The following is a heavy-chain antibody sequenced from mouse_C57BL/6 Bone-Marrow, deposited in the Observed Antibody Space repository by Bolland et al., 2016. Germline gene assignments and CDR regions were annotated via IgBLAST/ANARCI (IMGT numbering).Heavy chain of an antibody. D-gene: IGHD1-1*01. V-gene: IGHV1-55*01. CDR3: ARPNYYGYAMDY. Sequence: GSTNYNEKFKSKATLTVDTSSSTAYMQLSSLTSEDSAVYYCARPNYYGYAMDYGGQGTS. J-gene: IGHJ4*01. CDR2: GST.